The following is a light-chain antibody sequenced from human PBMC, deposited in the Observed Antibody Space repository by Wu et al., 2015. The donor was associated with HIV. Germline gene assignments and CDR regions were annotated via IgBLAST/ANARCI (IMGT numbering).Light chain of an antibody. Sequence: EIVLTQSPATLSFSPGETATLSCRASQSVSGTIAWYQQKPGQAPRLLIFDASTRATGISDRFSGGGSVTDFTLTISSLEPEDSAVYYCQQQYKWPLTFGQGTRLEIK. J-gene: IGKJ5*01. CDR2: DAS. CDR3: QQQYKWPLT. V-gene: IGKV3-11*01. CDR1: QSVSGT.